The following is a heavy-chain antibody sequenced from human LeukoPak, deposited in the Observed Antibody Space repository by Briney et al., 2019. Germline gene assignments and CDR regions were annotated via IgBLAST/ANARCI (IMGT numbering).Heavy chain of an antibody. J-gene: IGHJ4*02. Sequence: GGSLRFSCAASGFTVSSYAMSWVRQAPGKGLEGVSAISGSGGSTYYADSVKGRFTISKDNSKNTLYLQMNSLRAEDTAVYYCANTYYYGSWSYHWGQGNLVTVS. D-gene: IGHD3-10*01. CDR1: GFTVSSYA. CDR3: ANTYYYGSWSYH. CDR2: ISGSGGST. V-gene: IGHV3-23*01.